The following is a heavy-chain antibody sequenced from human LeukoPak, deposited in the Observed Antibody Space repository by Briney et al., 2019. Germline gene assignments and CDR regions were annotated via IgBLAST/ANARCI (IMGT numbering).Heavy chain of an antibody. CDR2: IWYDGSNE. V-gene: IGHV3-33*01. D-gene: IGHD3-10*01. Sequence: GGSLRLSCAASGFTFSNHGMHWVRQAPGKGLEWGALIWYDGSNENYADSVKSRFTISRDSSKNTLYLQMNSLRADDTDVYYCARDLSFGSGSDWGQGTLVTVSP. CDR1: GFTFSNHG. CDR3: ARDLSFGSGSD. J-gene: IGHJ4*02.